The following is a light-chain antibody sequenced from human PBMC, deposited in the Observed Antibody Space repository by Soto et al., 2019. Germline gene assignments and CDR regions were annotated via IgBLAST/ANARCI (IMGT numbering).Light chain of an antibody. J-gene: IGLJ1*01. CDR3: CSYAGNYIFYV. CDR1: SSDVGGYNY. Sequence: QSPLTHARLVCGSPGQAFNISCTVSSSDVGGYNYVSWYQQHPGKARKLMIYDVNKRPSGVPDRFSGSKSGNTASMTVSGLQAEDEADYFCCSYAGNYIFYVFGSGTKVTVL. V-gene: IGLV2-11*01. CDR2: DVN.